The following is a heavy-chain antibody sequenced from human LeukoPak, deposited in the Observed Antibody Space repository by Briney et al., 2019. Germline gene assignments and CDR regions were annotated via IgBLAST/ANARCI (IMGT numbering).Heavy chain of an antibody. Sequence: PGGSLRLSCEASGFTFSNYWMHWVRQAPGKGLAWVSRINGDGSSTSYADSVKGRFTISRDNAKNTVYLQMTSLRAEDTAVFYCARGSLSTCCPACDYWGQGHLGNVSS. CDR3: ARGSLSTCCPACDY. D-gene: IGHD2-2*01. V-gene: IGHV3-74*01. CDR1: GFTFSNYW. CDR2: INGDGSST. J-gene: IGHJ4*02.